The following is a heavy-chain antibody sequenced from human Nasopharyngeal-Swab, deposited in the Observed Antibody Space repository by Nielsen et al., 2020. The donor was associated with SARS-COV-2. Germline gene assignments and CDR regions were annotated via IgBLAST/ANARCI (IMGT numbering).Heavy chain of an antibody. Sequence: SVKVSCKASGFTFTSSAVQWVRQARGQSLEWIGWIVGGSGNTNYAQKFQERVTITRDMSTSTAYMELSSLRSEDTAVYYCAAGETGAARPYYYYGMDVWGQWTTVTVSS. J-gene: IGHJ6*02. V-gene: IGHV1-58*01. CDR3: AAGETGAARPYYYYGMDV. CDR2: IVGGSGNT. CDR1: GFTFTSSA. D-gene: IGHD6-6*01.